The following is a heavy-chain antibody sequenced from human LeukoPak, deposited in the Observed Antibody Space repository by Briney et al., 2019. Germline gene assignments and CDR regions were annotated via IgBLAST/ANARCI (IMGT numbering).Heavy chain of an antibody. V-gene: IGHV1-8*01. CDR1: GYTFTSYY. CDR2: INPNSGNT. J-gene: IGHJ5*02. Sequence: GASVKVSCKSSGYTFTSYYINCVRQATGQGLECRGCINPNSGNTNYAQKCHGRVTMTRTTSISTAYMELSSLRSEDTDVYYCAREGDANRFDPWGQGTLVTVSS. D-gene: IGHD2-21*01. CDR3: AREGDANRFDP.